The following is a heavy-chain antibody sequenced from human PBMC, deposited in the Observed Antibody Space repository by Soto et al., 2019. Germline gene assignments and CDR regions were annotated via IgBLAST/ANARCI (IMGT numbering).Heavy chain of an antibody. V-gene: IGHV1-8*01. D-gene: IGHD2-15*01. CDR2: MNPNSGNT. Sequence: ASVKVSCKASGYTFTSYDINWVRQATGQGLEWMGWMNPNSGNTGYAQKFQGRVTMTRNTSISTAYMELSSLRSEDTAVDYCAREGYCSGGSCYWFDPWGQGTLVTVSS. J-gene: IGHJ5*02. CDR3: AREGYCSGGSCYWFDP. CDR1: GYTFTSYD.